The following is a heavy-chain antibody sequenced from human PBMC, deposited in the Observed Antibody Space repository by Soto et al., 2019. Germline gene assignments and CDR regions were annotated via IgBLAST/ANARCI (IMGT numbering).Heavy chain of an antibody. CDR3: ARLNDFWSHYTPRY. CDR1: GYSFTSYR. J-gene: IGHJ4*02. CDR2: IYPGDSDT. V-gene: IGHV5-51*01. D-gene: IGHD3-3*01. Sequence: GEPLKISCKGSGYSFTSYRIGWARQMPGKGLEWMGIIYPGDSDTRYSPSFQGQVTISADKSISTAYLQWSSLKASDTAMYYCARLNDFWSHYTPRYWGQGTLVTVSS.